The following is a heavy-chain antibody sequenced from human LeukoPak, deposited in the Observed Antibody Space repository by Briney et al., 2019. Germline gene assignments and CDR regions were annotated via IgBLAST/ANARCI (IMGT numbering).Heavy chain of an antibody. CDR1: GYIFIDYY. CDR3: ARGPSIAVAGTDY. Sequence: ASVKVSCKASGYIFIDYYMHWVRQAPGQGLEWMGRINPNTGVTNYAQKFQGRVTMTRDTSISTAYMELSRLKSDDTAVYYCARGPSIAVAGTDYWGQGTLVTVSA. V-gene: IGHV1-2*02. J-gene: IGHJ4*02. D-gene: IGHD6-19*01. CDR2: INPNTGVT.